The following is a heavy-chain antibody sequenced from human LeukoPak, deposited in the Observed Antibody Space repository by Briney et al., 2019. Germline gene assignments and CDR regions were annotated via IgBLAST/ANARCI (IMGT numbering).Heavy chain of an antibody. CDR2: ISASGGST. CDR3: ASAITWIQPVDY. Sequence: GGSLRLSCAASGFTFSSSAMSWVRQVPGKGLEWVSGISASGGSTYYADSVKGRFTISRDNSKNTLYLQMNSLRAEDTAAYYCASAITWIQPVDYWGQGTLVTVSS. CDR1: GFTFSSSA. J-gene: IGHJ4*02. D-gene: IGHD5-18*01. V-gene: IGHV3-23*01.